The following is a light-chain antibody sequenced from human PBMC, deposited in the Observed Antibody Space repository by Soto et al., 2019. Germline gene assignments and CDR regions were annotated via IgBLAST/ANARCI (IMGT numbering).Light chain of an antibody. J-gene: IGLJ2*01. CDR3: NSYTSSNTLI. CDR2: DVS. V-gene: IGLV2-14*01. CDR1: RSDVGGYNY. Sequence: QSALTQSASVSGSPGQSITISCTGTRSDVGGYNYVSWYQQYPGKAPRLMIYDVSNRPSGVPHRFSGSKSGNTASLTISGLQAEDEADYYCNSYTSSNTLIFGGGTKLTVL.